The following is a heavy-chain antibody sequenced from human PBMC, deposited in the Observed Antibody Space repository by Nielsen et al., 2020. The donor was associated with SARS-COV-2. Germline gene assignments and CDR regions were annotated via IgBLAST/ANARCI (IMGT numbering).Heavy chain of an antibody. CDR3: ARGGLVVVDSFDY. J-gene: IGHJ4*02. CDR2: INSSGGRT. CDR1: GYTFTSHY. V-gene: IGHV1-46*01. D-gene: IGHD2-15*01. Sequence: ASVKVSCKTSGYTFTSHYVHWVRQAPGQGLEWTGLINSSGGRTIYAQMFQGRVTVTRDTSTSTVYMELSSLRSEDTAVYYCARGGLVVVDSFDYWGQGTLVTVSS.